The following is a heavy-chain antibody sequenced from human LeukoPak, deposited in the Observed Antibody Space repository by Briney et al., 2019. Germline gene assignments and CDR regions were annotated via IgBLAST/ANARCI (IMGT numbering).Heavy chain of an antibody. D-gene: IGHD2-15*01. J-gene: IGHJ6*02. CDR1: GGSISSYY. CDR3: ARLGYCSGGSCRPNYYYYGMDV. CDR2: IYYSGST. Sequence: SETLSLTCTVSGGSISSYYWSWIRQPPGEGLEWIGYIYYSGSTNYNPSLKSRVTISVDTSKNQFSLKLSSVTAADTAVYYCARLGYCSGGSCRPNYYYYGMDVWSQGTTVTVSS. V-gene: IGHV4-59*01.